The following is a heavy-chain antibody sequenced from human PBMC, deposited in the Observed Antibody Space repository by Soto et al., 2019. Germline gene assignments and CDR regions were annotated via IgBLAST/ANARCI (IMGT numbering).Heavy chain of an antibody. CDR2: ITNSGSDM. CDR1: GFPFSTYG. V-gene: IGHV3-48*03. J-gene: IGHJ4*02. D-gene: IGHD3-3*01. CDR3: VRERFFYVMTGQED. Sequence: GGSLRLSCAVSGFPFSTYGMNWVRQAPGKGLEWIAHITNSGSDMNYADSVKGRFTISRDNSKSSVFLQMNGLRVEHTAIYYCVRERFFYVMTGQEDWGQGT.